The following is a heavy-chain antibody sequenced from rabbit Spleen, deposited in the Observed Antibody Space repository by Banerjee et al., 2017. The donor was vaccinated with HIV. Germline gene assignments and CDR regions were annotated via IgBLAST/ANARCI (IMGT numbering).Heavy chain of an antibody. CDR3: ARDSGSSFSSYGMDL. CDR2: IDSDGDGDT. D-gene: IGHD8-1*01. J-gene: IGHJ6*01. Sequence: QSLEESGGDLVKPEGSLTLTCTASGIDFSSYYYMCWVRQAPGKGLEWIACIDSDGDGDTFYASWAKGRFTISRTSSTTVTLQMTSLTAADTATYFCARDSGSSFSSYGMDLWGPGTLVTVS. V-gene: IGHV1S40*01. CDR1: GIDFSSYYY.